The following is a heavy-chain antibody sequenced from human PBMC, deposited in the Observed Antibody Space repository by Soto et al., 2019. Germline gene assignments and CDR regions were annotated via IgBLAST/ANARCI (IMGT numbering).Heavy chain of an antibody. V-gene: IGHV4-59*01. CDR2: VYNSGST. D-gene: IGHD6-13*01. CDR3: ARYRREAVAGYTLDN. Sequence: SSETLSLTCTVSGGSISSNYWTWIRQPPGKGLEWIGYVYNSGSTNYNPSLKSRVTISEDTSKSQFSLKVNSMTAADTAVYYCARYRREAVAGYTLDNWGQGILVAVSS. CDR1: GGSISSNY. J-gene: IGHJ4*02.